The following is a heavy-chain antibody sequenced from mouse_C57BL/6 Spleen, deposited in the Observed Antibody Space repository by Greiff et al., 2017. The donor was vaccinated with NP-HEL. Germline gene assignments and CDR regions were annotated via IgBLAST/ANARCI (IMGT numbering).Heavy chain of an antibody. CDR3: ARYETVVAFDY. CDR1: GFTFTDYY. V-gene: IGHV7-3*01. CDR2: IRNKANGYTT. Sequence: DVKLVESGGGLVQPGGSLSLSCAASGFTFTDYYMSWVRQPPGKALEWLGFIRNKANGYTTEYSASVKGRFTISRDNSQSILYLQMNALRAEDSATYYCARYETVVAFDYWGQGTTLTVSS. D-gene: IGHD1-1*01. J-gene: IGHJ2*01.